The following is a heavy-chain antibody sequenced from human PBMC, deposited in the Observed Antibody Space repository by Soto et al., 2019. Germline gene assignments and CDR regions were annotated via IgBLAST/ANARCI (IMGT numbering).Heavy chain of an antibody. CDR2: IYHSGST. D-gene: IGHD4-4*01. J-gene: IGHJ6*02. CDR1: SGSISSSNW. CDR3: ARTWHYRNYGSYYPMAV. Sequence: SETLSLTCAVSSGSISSSNWWSWVRQPPGKGLEWIGEIYHSGSTNYNPSLKSRVTISVDKSKNQFSRKLSSVTAADTAVYYCARTWHYRNYGSYYPMAVWGQGPTVT. V-gene: IGHV4-4*02.